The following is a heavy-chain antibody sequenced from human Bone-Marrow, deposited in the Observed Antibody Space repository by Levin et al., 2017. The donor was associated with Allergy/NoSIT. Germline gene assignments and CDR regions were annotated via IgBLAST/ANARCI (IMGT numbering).Heavy chain of an antibody. D-gene: IGHD1-26*01. J-gene: IGHJ4*02. Sequence: SQTLSLTCTVSGGSISSYYWSWIRQPPGKGLEWIGYIYYSGSTNYNPSLKSRVTISVDTSKNQFSLKLSSVTAADTAVYYCARVLDIVGAYFDYWGQGTLVTVSS. CDR3: ARVLDIVGAYFDY. CDR1: GGSISSYY. V-gene: IGHV4-59*01. CDR2: IYYSGST.